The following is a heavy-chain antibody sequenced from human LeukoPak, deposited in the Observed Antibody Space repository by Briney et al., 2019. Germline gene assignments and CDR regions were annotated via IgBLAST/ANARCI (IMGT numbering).Heavy chain of an antibody. CDR3: ARAENSGYDYGGPDY. CDR1: GFTFSSYW. V-gene: IGHV3-74*01. J-gene: IGHJ4*02. CDR2: INTDGSST. Sequence: GGSLRLSCAASGFTFSSYWMHWVRQAPGKGLVWVSRINTDGSSTSYADSVKGRFTISRDNAKNTLHLQMNSLRAEDTAVYYCARAENSGYDYGGPDYWGQGTLVTVSS. D-gene: IGHD5-12*01.